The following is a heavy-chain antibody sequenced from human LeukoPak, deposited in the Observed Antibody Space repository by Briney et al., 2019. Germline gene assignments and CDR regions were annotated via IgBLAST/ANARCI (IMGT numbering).Heavy chain of an antibody. CDR2: IKQDGSKK. D-gene: IGHD4-17*01. CDR3: ARGSSTYYGDPAFDY. J-gene: IGHJ4*02. CDR1: GFPFSSYW. Sequence: GGSLRLSCVASGFPFSSYWMTWVRQAPGKGLEWVANIKQDGSKKSYVDSVKGRFTISRDNAKNSLYLQMNSLRAEDTAVYYCARGSSTYYGDPAFDYRGQGTLVTVSS. V-gene: IGHV3-7*04.